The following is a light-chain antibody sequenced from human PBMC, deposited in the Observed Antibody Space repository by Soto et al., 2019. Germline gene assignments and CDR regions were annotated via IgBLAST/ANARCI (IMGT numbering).Light chain of an antibody. CDR2: GVS. CDR1: ETINSY. J-gene: IGKJ4*01. Sequence: EIVMTQSPATLSVSPGERAALSCWASETINSYLAWYQQKPGQAPRLLIYGVSTRATGIPARFSGGESGTEFTLTISSLQSEDFAVYYCQQYNMWPLTLGGGTKVDIK. CDR3: QQYNMWPLT. V-gene: IGKV3-15*01.